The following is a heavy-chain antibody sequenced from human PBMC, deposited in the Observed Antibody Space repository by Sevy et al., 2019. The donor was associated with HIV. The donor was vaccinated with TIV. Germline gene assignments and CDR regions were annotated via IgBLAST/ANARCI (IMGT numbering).Heavy chain of an antibody. CDR3: AKRRSLAGAFDI. Sequence: GGSLRLSCAASGFTFSSYAMSWVRQAPGKGLEWVSAISGSGGSTYYADSVKGRFTISGDNSKNTLYLQMNSLRAEDTAVYYCAKRRSLAGAFDIWGQGTMVTVSS. CDR2: ISGSGGST. V-gene: IGHV3-23*01. CDR1: GFTFSSYA. J-gene: IGHJ3*02. D-gene: IGHD6-25*01.